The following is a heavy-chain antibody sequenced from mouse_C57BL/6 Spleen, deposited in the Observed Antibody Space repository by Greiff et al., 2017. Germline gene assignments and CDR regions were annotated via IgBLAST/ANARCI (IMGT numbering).Heavy chain of an antibody. CDR3: TIHYDYSWFAY. CDR2: IDPENGDT. D-gene: IGHD2-4*01. J-gene: IGHJ3*01. CDR1: GFNIKDDY. V-gene: IGHV14-4*01. Sequence: EVQLQQSGAELVRPGASVKLSCTASGFNIKDDYMHWVKQRPEQGLEWIGWIDPENGDTEYASKFQGKATITADTSSNTAYLQLSSLTSEDTAVYYCTIHYDYSWFAYWGQGTLVTVSA.